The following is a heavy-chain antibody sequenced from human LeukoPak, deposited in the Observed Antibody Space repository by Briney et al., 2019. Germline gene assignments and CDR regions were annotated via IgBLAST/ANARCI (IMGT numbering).Heavy chain of an antibody. CDR1: GYTFTSYY. CDR2: INPSGGST. J-gene: IGHJ4*02. CDR3: ARELEYYYDSSGYYPDY. V-gene: IGHV1-46*01. Sequence: ASVKVSCKASGYTFTSYYMHWVRQAPGQGLEWMGIINPSGGSTSYAQKFQGRVTMTRDMSTSTVYMELNSLRAEDTAVYYCARELEYYYDSSGYYPDYWGQGTLVTVSS. D-gene: IGHD3-22*01.